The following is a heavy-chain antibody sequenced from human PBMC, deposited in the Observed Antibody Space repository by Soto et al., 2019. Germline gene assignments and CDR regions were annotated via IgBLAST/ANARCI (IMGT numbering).Heavy chain of an antibody. CDR2: IYNSGRT. D-gene: IGHD1-1*01. CDR1: GGSISSYY. CDR3: ARRYGYSFDY. V-gene: IGHV4-59*08. Sequence: QVQLQESGPGLVKPSETLSLTCTVSGGSISSYYWSWIRQPPGKGLEWIGYIYNSGRTNYNPSLKSRVTISVDTSKIQFSLKLSSVTAADTAVYYCARRYGYSFDYWGQGTLVTVSS. J-gene: IGHJ4*02.